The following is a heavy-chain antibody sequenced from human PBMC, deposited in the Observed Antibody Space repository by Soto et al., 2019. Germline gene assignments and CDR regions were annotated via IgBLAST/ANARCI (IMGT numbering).Heavy chain of an antibody. V-gene: IGHV4-31*03. CDR3: ARLRVGNIFDP. CDR1: GGSISSGGYY. CDR2: IYYSGST. Sequence: SETLSLTCTVSGGSISSGGYYWSWIRQHPGKGLEWIGYIYYSGSTYYNPSLKSRVTISVDTSKNQFSLKLSSVTAADTAVYYCARLRVGNIFDPWGQGILVTVSS. J-gene: IGHJ5*02.